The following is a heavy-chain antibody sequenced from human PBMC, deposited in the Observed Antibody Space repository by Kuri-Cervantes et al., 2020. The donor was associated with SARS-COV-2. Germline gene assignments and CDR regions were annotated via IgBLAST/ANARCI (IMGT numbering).Heavy chain of an antibody. CDR2: IIPIFGTA. Sequence: SVKVSCKASGGTFSSYAISWVRQAPGQGLEWMGGIIPIFGTANYAQKFQGRVTITAEQSTSTAYMELSSLSSEDTAVYYCARALGGQWLAFDYWGQGTLVTVSS. CDR1: GGTFSSYA. V-gene: IGHV1-69*13. D-gene: IGHD6-19*01. J-gene: IGHJ4*02. CDR3: ARALGGQWLAFDY.